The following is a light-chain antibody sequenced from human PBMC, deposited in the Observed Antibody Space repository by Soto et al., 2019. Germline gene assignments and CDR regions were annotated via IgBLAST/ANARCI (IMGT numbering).Light chain of an antibody. CDR2: GAS. CDR3: QQNNKWPPVT. CDR1: QTISND. V-gene: IGKV3-15*01. Sequence: EVGMTQSPATVSVSPGEGVTLSCRARQTISNDLAWYQQKPGQAPRLLIYGASTSATGVPARFSGGGSGTEFTLTISSLQSEDFAFYYCQQNNKWPPVTFGGGTKVDIK. J-gene: IGKJ4*01.